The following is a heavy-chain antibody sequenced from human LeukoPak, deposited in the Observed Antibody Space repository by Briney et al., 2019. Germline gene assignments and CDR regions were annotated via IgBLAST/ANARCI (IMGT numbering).Heavy chain of an antibody. CDR2: ISYDGSNK. Sequence: PGRSLRLSCAASGFTFSSYGMHWVRQAPGKGLEWVAVISYDGSNKYYADSVKGRFTISRDNSKNTLYLQMNSLRAEDTAVYYCAKDLDTAMGFDYWGQGTLVTVSS. CDR3: AKDLDTAMGFDY. CDR1: GFTFSSYG. V-gene: IGHV3-30*18. J-gene: IGHJ4*02. D-gene: IGHD5-18*01.